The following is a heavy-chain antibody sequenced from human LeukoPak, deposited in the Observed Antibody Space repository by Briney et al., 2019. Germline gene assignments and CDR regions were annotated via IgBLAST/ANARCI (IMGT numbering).Heavy chain of an antibody. D-gene: IGHD3-16*01. J-gene: IGHJ3*02. CDR3: ARAYWGAFDI. V-gene: IGHV1-8*03. Sequence: ASVKVSCKASGYTFTRYDINGVRQATGQGREWGGWMNPNSGNTGYAQKFQGRVTITRNTSISTAYMELSSLRSEDTAVYYCARAYWGAFDIWGQGTMVTVSS. CDR2: MNPNSGNT. CDR1: GYTFTRYD.